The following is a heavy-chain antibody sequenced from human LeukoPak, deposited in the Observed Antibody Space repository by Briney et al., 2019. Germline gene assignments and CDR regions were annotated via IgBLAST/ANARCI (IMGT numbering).Heavy chain of an antibody. V-gene: IGHV1-24*01. Sequence: ASVKVSCKVSGYTLTELSMHWVRQAPGKGLEWMGGFDPEDGETIYAQKFQGRVTMTEDTSTDTAYMELSSLRSEDTAVYYCATVPGYYGSGSYYPSYYYMDVWGKGTTVTVSS. CDR3: ATVPGYYGSGSYYPSYYYMDV. J-gene: IGHJ6*03. CDR1: GYTLTELS. CDR2: FDPEDGET. D-gene: IGHD3-10*01.